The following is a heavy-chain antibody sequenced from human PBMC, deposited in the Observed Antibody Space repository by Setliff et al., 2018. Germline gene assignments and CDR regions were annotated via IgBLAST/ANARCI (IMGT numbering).Heavy chain of an antibody. J-gene: IGHJ6*03. CDR1: GLSYSNYW. CDR3: ARGPLGDYLDFYYYMDV. V-gene: IGHV3-7*01. Sequence: GGSLRLSCTASGLSYSNYWVSWVRQAPGKGLEWLASINPHGSEKYYADSVKGRFTISRDNAKNSLYLQMNSLRAEDTAVYFCARGPLGDYLDFYYYMDVWGKGTTVTVSS. D-gene: IGHD4-17*01. CDR2: INPHGSEK.